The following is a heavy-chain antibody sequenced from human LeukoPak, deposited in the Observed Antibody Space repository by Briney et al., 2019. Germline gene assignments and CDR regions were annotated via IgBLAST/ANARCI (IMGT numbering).Heavy chain of an antibody. CDR3: AKGRIAAAGTLFDY. V-gene: IGHV3-9*01. Sequence: TGGSLTLSCAASGFIFADYAMHWVRHAPGKGLEWVSGISWNSGSIGYADSVKGRFTISRDNAKNSLYLQMNSLRAEDTALYYCAKGRIAAAGTLFDYWGQGTLVTVSS. D-gene: IGHD6-13*01. CDR2: ISWNSGSI. CDR1: GFIFADYA. J-gene: IGHJ4*02.